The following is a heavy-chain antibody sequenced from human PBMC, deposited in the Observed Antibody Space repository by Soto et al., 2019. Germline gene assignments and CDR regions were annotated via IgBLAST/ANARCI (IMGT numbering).Heavy chain of an antibody. Sequence: SETLSLTCTVSGGSISSGGYYWSWIRQHPGKGLEWIGYIYYSGSTYYNPSLKSRVTISVDTSKNQFSLKLSSVTAADTAVYYCARDRIAAAGFSQYTHYYYGMDVWGQGTTVTVSS. CDR3: ARDRIAAAGFSQYTHYYYGMDV. D-gene: IGHD6-13*01. J-gene: IGHJ6*01. CDR2: IYYSGST. CDR1: GGSISSGGYY. V-gene: IGHV4-31*03.